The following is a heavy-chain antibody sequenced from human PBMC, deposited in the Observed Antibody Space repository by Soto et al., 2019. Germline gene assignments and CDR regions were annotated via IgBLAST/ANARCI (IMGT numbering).Heavy chain of an antibody. Sequence: AVTLGPASISSGLRFRKYSLQSVRQAPGKGLEWLAVISYQGSHQFYPDSVKGRFSISRDNAEKKVYLHMKTLKVEDTAVYYCARASNITVPGVILGPDGMDVWGKGT. J-gene: IGHJ6*03. V-gene: IGHV3-30*04. CDR3: ARASNITVPGVILGPDGMDV. CDR1: GLRFRKYS. CDR2: ISYQGSHQ. D-gene: IGHD3-10*01.